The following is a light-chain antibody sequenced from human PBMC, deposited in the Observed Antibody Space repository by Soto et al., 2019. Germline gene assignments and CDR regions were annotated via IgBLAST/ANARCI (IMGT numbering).Light chain of an antibody. J-gene: IGKJ5*01. Sequence: DVVMTQTPLSLSVAPGQPASISCKSSQSLLHITGETFLFWYLQKQGQSPQLLIYEVSTRVSGVPDRFSGSGSGTDLTLEISRVETDDVGIYYYMQSTQLPPKFGQGTRLEI. CDR3: MQSTQLPPK. CDR1: QSLLHITGETF. V-gene: IGKV2D-29*02. CDR2: EVS.